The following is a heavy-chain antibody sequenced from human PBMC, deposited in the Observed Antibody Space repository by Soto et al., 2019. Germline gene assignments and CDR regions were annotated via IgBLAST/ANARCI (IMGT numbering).Heavy chain of an antibody. D-gene: IGHD4-17*01. CDR3: ARDDYGESSNWFDP. V-gene: IGHV3-11*01. CDR1: RFTFSDYY. CDR2: ISSSGSTI. Sequence: GGSLRLSCAASRFTFSDYYMSWIRQAPGKGLEWVSYISSSGSTIYYADSVKGRFTISRDNAKNSLYLQMNSLRAEDTAVYYCARDDYGESSNWFDPWGQGTLVTVSS. J-gene: IGHJ5*02.